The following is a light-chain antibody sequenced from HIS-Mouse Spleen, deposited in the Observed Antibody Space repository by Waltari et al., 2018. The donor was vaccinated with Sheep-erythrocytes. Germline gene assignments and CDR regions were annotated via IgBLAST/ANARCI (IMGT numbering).Light chain of an antibody. Sequence: QSALTQPRSVSGSPGQSVTISCTGTSSDVGGYNYVSWYHQHPGKAPKLMIYDVSKRPERVPDRFSGSRAGNTASLTISGIQAEDEAEYYCCSYAGSYNHVFATGTKVTVL. CDR3: CSYAGSYNHV. CDR1: SSDVGGYNY. CDR2: DVS. V-gene: IGLV2-11*01. J-gene: IGLJ1*01.